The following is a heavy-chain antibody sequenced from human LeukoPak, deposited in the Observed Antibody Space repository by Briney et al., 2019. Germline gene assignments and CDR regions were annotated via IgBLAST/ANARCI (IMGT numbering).Heavy chain of an antibody. J-gene: IGHJ3*02. Sequence: SETLSLTCAVYGGSFSGYYWSWIRQPPGKGLEWIGEIDHSGSTNYIPSLKSRVTISVDTYKNQFSLKLSSVTAADTAVYYCARDLAAAGTLRDAFDIWGQGTMVTVSS. CDR3: ARDLAAAGTLRDAFDI. CDR1: GGSFSGYY. CDR2: IDHSGST. V-gene: IGHV4-34*01. D-gene: IGHD6-13*01.